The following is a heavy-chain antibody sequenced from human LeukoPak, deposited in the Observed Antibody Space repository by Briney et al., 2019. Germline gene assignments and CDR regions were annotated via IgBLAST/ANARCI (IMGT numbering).Heavy chain of an antibody. CDR3: ARGDYGDYDY. J-gene: IGHJ4*02. CDR1: GYTFTSYD. D-gene: IGHD4-17*01. Sequence: ASVKVSCKASGYTFTSYDINWVRQATGQGLEWMGWMNPNSGGTNYAQKFQGWVTMTRDTSISTAYMELSRLRSDDTAVYYCARGDYGDYDYWGQGTLVTVSS. V-gene: IGHV1-2*04. CDR2: MNPNSGGT.